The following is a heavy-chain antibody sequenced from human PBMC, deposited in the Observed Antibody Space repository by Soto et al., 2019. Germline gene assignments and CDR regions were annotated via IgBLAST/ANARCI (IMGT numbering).Heavy chain of an antibody. CDR1: GFTFNNYA. CDR3: ARDRHGDYSFDY. D-gene: IGHD4-17*01. J-gene: IGHJ4*02. CDR2: ISFSGFTT. V-gene: IGHV3-23*01. Sequence: GGSLRLSCAASGFTFNNYAMSWVRQAPGKGLEWVSTISFSGFTTYYADSVKGRFTISRDNSKNTLYLQMNSLRAEDTAVYYCARDRHGDYSFDYWGQGILVTVSS.